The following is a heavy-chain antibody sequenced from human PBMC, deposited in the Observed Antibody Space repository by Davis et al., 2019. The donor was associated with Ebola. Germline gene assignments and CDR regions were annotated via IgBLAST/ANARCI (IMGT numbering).Heavy chain of an antibody. CDR1: GYSFSTYA. CDR3: ARTFVGGWLFDY. J-gene: IGHJ4*02. CDR2: INAAKGNT. Sequence: ASVQVSCKASGYSFSTYAIHWLRKAPGQRLEWMGLINAAKGNTKYSQKFQGRVTMTRDTSAGTAYMEMSSLTSEDTAVYYCARTFVGGWLFDYWGQGTLVTVSS. D-gene: IGHD1-26*01. V-gene: IGHV1-3*01.